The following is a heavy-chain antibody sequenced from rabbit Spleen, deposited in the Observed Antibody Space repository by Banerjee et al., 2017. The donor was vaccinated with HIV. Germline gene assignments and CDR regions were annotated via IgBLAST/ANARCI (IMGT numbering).Heavy chain of an antibody. J-gene: IGHJ4*01. V-gene: IGHV1S40*01. CDR2: IYAGSSGST. CDR3: ARLDGIGGL. D-gene: IGHD5-1*01. CDR1: GFDFSSNA. Sequence: QSLEESGGDLVKPGASLTLTCTVSGFDFSSNAMCWVRQAPGKGLEWIACIYAGSSGSTYYANWAKGRFTISKTSSTTVTLQMTSLTAADTATYFCARLDGIGGLWGPGTLVTVS.